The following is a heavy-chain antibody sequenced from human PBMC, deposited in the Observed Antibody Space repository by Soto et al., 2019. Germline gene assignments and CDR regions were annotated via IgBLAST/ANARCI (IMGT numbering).Heavy chain of an antibody. V-gene: IGHV4-38-2*02. J-gene: IGHJ6*02. Sequence: SETLSLTCTVSGYSISSGYYWGWIRQPPGKGLEWIGSIYHSGSTYYNPSLKSRVTISVDTSQNQFPLKLSSVTAADTAVYYCARTVPLWFGELLFYYYYGMDVWGQGTTVTVSS. CDR1: GYSISSGYY. CDR2: IYHSGST. D-gene: IGHD3-10*01. CDR3: ARTVPLWFGELLFYYYYGMDV.